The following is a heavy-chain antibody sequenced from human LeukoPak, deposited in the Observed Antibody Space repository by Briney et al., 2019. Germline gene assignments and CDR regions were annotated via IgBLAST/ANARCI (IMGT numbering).Heavy chain of an antibody. CDR3: ARVLQYQNYYYYYMDV. CDR2: IIPIFGTA. V-gene: IGHV1-69*06. CDR1: GGTFSSYA. D-gene: IGHD4-11*01. J-gene: IGHJ6*03. Sequence: GASVKVSCKASGGTFSSYAISWVRQAPGQGLEWMGGIIPIFGTANYAQKFQGRVTITADKSTSTAYMELSSLRSEDTAVYYCARVLQYQNYYYYYMDVWGKGTTVTVSS.